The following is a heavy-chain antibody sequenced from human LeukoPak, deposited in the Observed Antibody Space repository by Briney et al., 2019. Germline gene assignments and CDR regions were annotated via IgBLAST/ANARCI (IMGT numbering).Heavy chain of an antibody. Sequence: PSETLSLTCSVSGMSITSRHYWGWIRQPPGKGLEWIGSTSHSDRPYYNPSLESRVTISLDTSRNQFSLKLSSGTAADTAVYYCARDISYSSSVERGDYRGQGTLVTVSS. V-gene: IGHV4-38-2*02. CDR1: GMSITSRHY. CDR3: ARDISYSSSVERGDY. CDR2: TSHSDRP. D-gene: IGHD6-6*01. J-gene: IGHJ4*02.